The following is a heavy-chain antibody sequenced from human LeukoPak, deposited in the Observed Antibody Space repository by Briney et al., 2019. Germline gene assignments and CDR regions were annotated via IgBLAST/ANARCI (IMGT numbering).Heavy chain of an antibody. CDR1: GFTFSMYW. CDR3: ERDANRGGEFDL. Sequence: GGSLRLSCAASGFTFSMYWVNCVHQSPGKGLEGGGKIKFGGSEIFYVDSARGRFTISRDDAKNLLYLQMNTLRAEDTAVYYCERDANRGGEFDLWGQGTLVTVSS. J-gene: IGHJ5*02. CDR2: IKFGGSEI. D-gene: IGHD2/OR15-2a*01. V-gene: IGHV3-7*01.